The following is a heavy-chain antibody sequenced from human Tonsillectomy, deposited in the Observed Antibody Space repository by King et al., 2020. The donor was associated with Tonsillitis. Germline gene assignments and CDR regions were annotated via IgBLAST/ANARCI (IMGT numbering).Heavy chain of an antibody. CDR3: ARRSDSGTSCYFNY. D-gene: IGHD2-2*01. J-gene: IGHJ4*02. Sequence: VQLVESGAEVKKPGESLRISCKGSGYSFTSDWISWVRQMPGKGLEWMGRIDPTDSYTYYSPSFKGHVTISADKSISTAYLQWSSLKASDTAMYYCARRSDSGTSCYFNYCGQGTLVTVSS. CDR1: GYSFTSDW. V-gene: IGHV5-10-1*03. CDR2: IDPTDSYT.